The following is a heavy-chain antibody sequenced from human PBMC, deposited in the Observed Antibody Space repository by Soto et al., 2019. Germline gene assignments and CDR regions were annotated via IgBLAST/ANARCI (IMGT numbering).Heavy chain of an antibody. J-gene: IGHJ4*02. D-gene: IGHD3-10*01. V-gene: IGHV4-30-4*01. CDR3: DRAGFSYGQLLF. Sequence: PSETLSLTCNVSGGPIKTGDYYWNWIRQPPGKGLEWIGYVFYSGATNYSPSLKSRAAISMDTSKNQFSLSLTSVTAADTAVYYCDRAGFSYGQLLFWGQGIRVTVSS. CDR1: GGPIKTGDYY. CDR2: VFYSGAT.